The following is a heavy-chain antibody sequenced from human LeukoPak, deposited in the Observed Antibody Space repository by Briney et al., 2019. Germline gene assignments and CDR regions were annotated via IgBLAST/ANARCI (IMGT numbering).Heavy chain of an antibody. V-gene: IGHV5-51*01. J-gene: IGHJ4*02. Sequence: GESLKTSCKGSGFNFTNYWIGWVRQMPGKGLDWMGVIYPGDSDPRYSPSFQGQVTISADKSISTAYLQWSSLKASDTAIYYCARRSSGWYGFDYWGQGTLVTVSS. D-gene: IGHD6-19*01. CDR3: ARRSSGWYGFDY. CDR2: IYPGDSDP. CDR1: GFNFTNYW.